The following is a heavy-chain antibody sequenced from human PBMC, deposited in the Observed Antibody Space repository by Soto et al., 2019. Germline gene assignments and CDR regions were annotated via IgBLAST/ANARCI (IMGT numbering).Heavy chain of an antibody. CDR3: AKTFRDLSVAGPDSWFDP. CDR1: GYTFTGYY. Sequence: ASVKVSCKTSGYTFTGYYIHWVRQAPGQGLEWMGWINPSSGGTNYAEKFQGRITMTRDTSINTASMELSYLRSDDTAVYYCAKTFRDLSVAGPDSWFDPWGQGTLVTVSS. J-gene: IGHJ5*02. V-gene: IGHV1-2*02. CDR2: INPSSGGT. D-gene: IGHD3-10*01.